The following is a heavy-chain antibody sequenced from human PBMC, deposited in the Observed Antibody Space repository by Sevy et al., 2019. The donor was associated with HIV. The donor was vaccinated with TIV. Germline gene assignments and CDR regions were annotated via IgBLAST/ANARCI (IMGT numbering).Heavy chain of an antibody. V-gene: IGHV3-30*04. D-gene: IGHD3-16*02. J-gene: IGHJ6*02. CDR2: MSYNGNKK. Sequence: GGSLRLSCAASGFSFSRSPMHWVRQAPGKGLEWVAVMSYNGNKKYNGDSVKGRFTIFRDDAKNTLYLQMNSLRGEDTAGYYCARGGVLIGGAIVSYGMDVWGQGTTVTVSS. CDR3: ARGGVLIGGAIVSYGMDV. CDR1: GFSFSRSP.